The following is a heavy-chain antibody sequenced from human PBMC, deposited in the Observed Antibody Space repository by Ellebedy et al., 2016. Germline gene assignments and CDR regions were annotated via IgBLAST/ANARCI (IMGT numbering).Heavy chain of an antibody. Sequence: GESLKISXAASGFTFSNYGMHWVRQGPGKGLEWVAVIWYDGSSKSYADSVKGRFTISRDNSKNTLYLQMNSLRAEDTAVYYCARAQTKYSSSSPDYWGQGTLVTVSS. CDR2: IWYDGSSK. D-gene: IGHD6-13*01. V-gene: IGHV3-33*01. CDR3: ARAQTKYSSSSPDY. CDR1: GFTFSNYG. J-gene: IGHJ4*02.